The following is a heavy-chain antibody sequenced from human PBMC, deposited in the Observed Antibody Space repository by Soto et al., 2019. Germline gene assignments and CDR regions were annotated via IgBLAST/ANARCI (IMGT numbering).Heavy chain of an antibody. CDR3: ARGGLSNSGTYSKDS. D-gene: IGHD3-10*01. CDR2: IKTDGSST. Sequence: EVQLVESGGGLVQPGGSLRLSCAASGFTFSSYWMHWVRQGPGQGLVWVSRIKTDGSSTNYADSVQGRFTIARDHAKITLYLQMNSLRAEDTAVYYCARGGLSNSGTYSKDSWGQGTLVTVSS. J-gene: IGHJ4*02. CDR1: GFTFSSYW. V-gene: IGHV3-74*01.